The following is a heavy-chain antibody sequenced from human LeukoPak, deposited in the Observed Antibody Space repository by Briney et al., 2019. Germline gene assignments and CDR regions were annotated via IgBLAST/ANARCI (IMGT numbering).Heavy chain of an antibody. V-gene: IGHV3-48*04. CDR2: IDTSSTTM. J-gene: IGHJ3*02. CDR1: GLTFSKYS. D-gene: IGHD6-19*01. Sequence: GGSLRLSCAASGLTFSKYSMTWVRQAPGKGLEWVSFIDTSSTTMYYTDSVKGRFTISRDNAKNPLYLQMNSLRAEDTAFYYCAKVQISRSMAVAGTNAFDIWGQGTMVTVSS. CDR3: AKVQISRSMAVAGTNAFDI.